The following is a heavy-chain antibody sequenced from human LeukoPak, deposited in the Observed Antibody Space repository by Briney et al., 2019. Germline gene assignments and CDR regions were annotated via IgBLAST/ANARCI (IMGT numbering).Heavy chain of an antibody. V-gene: IGHV4-59*08. CDR2: VYYTGNT. D-gene: IGHD1-26*01. J-gene: IGHJ4*02. CDR1: GGSISSYY. CDR3: ARHKSGSYYSFDY. Sequence: PSETLSLTCTVSGGSISSYYWSWIRQPPGKGLEWIGSVYYTGNTNYDPSLKSRVTISVDTSKNQFSLKLASVTAADTAIYYCARHKSGSYYSFDYWGQGTLVTVSS.